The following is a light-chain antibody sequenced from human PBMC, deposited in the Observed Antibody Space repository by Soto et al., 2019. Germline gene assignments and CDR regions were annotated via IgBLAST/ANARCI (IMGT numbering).Light chain of an antibody. CDR1: SGHSNYA. CDR3: QTWGTGIRV. J-gene: IGLJ1*01. Sequence: QLVLTQSPSASASLGASVKLTCTLSSGHSNYAIAWHQQQPEKGPRYLMKVNSDGSHRKRDGIPDRFSGSSSGAQRYLTISSLQSEDEADYYCQTWGTGIRVFGTGTKLTVL. V-gene: IGLV4-69*01. CDR2: VNSDGSH.